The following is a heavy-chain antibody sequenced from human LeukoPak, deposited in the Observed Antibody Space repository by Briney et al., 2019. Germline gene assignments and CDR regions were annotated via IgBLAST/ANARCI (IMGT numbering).Heavy chain of an antibody. CDR1: GFTFSRFW. CDR2: IKEDGSEK. J-gene: IGHJ4*02. Sequence: GGSLRLSCAASGFTFSRFWMSWVRQAPGKGLEWVANIKEDGSEKYYVDSVKGRFTISRDNAKNSLYLQMNSLRAEDTAVYYCAREFHYYDTSGYYYLDYWGQGTLVTVPS. D-gene: IGHD3-22*01. CDR3: AREFHYYDTSGYYYLDY. V-gene: IGHV3-7*04.